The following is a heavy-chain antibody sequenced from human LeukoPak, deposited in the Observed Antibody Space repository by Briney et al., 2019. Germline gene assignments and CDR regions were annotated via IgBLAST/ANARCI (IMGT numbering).Heavy chain of an antibody. J-gene: IGHJ4*02. V-gene: IGHV3-30*18. CDR2: TSSDGSIK. CDR1: GFTFNLYG. CDR3: AKKISGPYASPPDY. D-gene: IGHD1-26*01. Sequence: GGSLRLFCAASGFTFNLYGMHWVRQAPGKGLERVAATSSDGSIKNYADSVKGRFTISRDNSKNTLFLQMNSLRTEDTAVYYCAKKISGPYASPPDYWGQGTLVTVSP.